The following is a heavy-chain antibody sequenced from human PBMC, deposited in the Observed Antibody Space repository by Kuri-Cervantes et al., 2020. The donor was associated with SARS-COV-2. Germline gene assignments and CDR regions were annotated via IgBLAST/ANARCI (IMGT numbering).Heavy chain of an antibody. V-gene: IGHV3-23*01. CDR1: GFTFSSYA. CDR2: ISGSGGST. CDR3: ARDSIGKVRGVIPYQNAFDI. J-gene: IGHJ3*02. D-gene: IGHD3-10*01. Sequence: GESLKISCAASGFTFSSYAMSWVRQAPGKGLEWVSAISGSGGSTYYADSVKGRFTISRDNSKNTLYPQMNSLRAEDTAVYYCARDSIGKVRGVIPYQNAFDIWGQGTMVTVSS.